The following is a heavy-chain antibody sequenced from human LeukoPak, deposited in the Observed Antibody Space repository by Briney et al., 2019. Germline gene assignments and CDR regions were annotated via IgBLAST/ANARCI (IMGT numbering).Heavy chain of an antibody. V-gene: IGHV1-46*01. CDR3: AREAGPLFGVVSGVYNWFDP. Sequence: HRGSVKVSCKASGYTFTSYYIHWVRQAPGQGLEWMGIINPSGGSTSYAQTFPGRVTMTRDMSTRTVYMELSSLRSEDTALYYCAREAGPLFGVVSGVYNWFDPWGQGNLVTVSS. D-gene: IGHD3-3*01. CDR1: GYTFTSYY. J-gene: IGHJ5*02. CDR2: INPSGGST.